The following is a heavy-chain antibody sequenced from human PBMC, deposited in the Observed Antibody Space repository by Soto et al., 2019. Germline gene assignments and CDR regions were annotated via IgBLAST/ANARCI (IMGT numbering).Heavy chain of an antibody. J-gene: IGHJ4*02. V-gene: IGHV4-34*01. CDR3: ARGPWQGY. CDR1: GGSFSGYY. Sequence: QVQLQQWGAGLLKPSETLSLTCAVYGGSFSGYYWRWIRPPPWKGLEWIGEINHSGSTNYNPSLKSRVTISVDTSKNQFSLKLSSVTAADTAVYYCARGPWQGYWGQGTLVTVSS. D-gene: IGHD5-12*01. CDR2: INHSGST.